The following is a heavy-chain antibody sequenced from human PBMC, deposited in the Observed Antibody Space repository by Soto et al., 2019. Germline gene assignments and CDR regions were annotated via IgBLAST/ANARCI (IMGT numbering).Heavy chain of an antibody. V-gene: IGHV3-23*01. CDR3: AKHYGSGSYYEYYYYGMDV. D-gene: IGHD3-10*01. CDR1: GFTFSSYA. J-gene: IGHJ6*02. Sequence: PGGSLRLSCAASGFTFSSYAMSWVRQAPGKGLEWVSAISGSGGSTYYADSVKGRSTISRDNSKNTLYLQMNSLRAEDTAVYYCAKHYGSGSYYEYYYYGMDVWGQGTTVTVSS. CDR2: ISGSGGST.